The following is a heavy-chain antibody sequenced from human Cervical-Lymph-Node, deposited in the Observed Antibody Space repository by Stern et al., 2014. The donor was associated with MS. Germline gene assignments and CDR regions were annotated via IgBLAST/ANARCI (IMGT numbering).Heavy chain of an antibody. Sequence: VQLVESGGCVVQPGRSLRLSCSASGFTFTDYGIHWVRQAPGKGLEWVAAVSYDGSERVYADSVKGRFTISRDNSKQKLFLQMDSLRVDDTGLYYCAKAYTSSWYSVSPCDYWGQGAPVAVSS. V-gene: IGHV3-30*18. CDR2: VSYDGSER. D-gene: IGHD6-13*01. J-gene: IGHJ4*02. CDR1: GFTFTDYG. CDR3: AKAYTSSWYSVSPCDY.